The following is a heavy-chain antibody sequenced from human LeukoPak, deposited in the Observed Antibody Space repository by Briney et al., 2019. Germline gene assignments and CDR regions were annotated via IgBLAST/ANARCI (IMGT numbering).Heavy chain of an antibody. D-gene: IGHD6-6*01. CDR1: GGSISSSDW. CDR2: IYHSGST. CDR3: AGSSSSAFYFDY. Sequence: PSQTLSLTCAVSGGSISSSDWWGWVRQSPGKGLEWIGEIYHSGSTNYIPSLKSRVTISIDKSKNQFSLKLSSVTAADTAVYYCAGSSSSAFYFDYWGQGTLVTVSS. V-gene: IGHV4-4*02. J-gene: IGHJ4*02.